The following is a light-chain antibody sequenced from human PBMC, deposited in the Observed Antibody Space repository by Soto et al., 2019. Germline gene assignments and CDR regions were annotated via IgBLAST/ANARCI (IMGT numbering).Light chain of an antibody. CDR2: DAS. Sequence: EIVVTQSPATLSLSPGERATLSCRASQSVSSYLAWYQQKPGRAPRLLIYDASNRATGIPARFSGSGSGTDFTLTISSLEPEDFAVYYGQQRSNWSITFGQGTRLEIK. J-gene: IGKJ5*01. V-gene: IGKV3-11*01. CDR3: QQRSNWSIT. CDR1: QSVSSY.